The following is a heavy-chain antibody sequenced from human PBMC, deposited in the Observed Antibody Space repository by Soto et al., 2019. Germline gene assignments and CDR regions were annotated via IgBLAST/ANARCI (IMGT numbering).Heavy chain of an antibody. V-gene: IGHV3-11*05. D-gene: IGHD2-8*02. Sequence: QVQLVESGGGLVKPGGSLRLSCAASGFTFSAYYISLLRQAPGKGLEWVSYISSIFRYTNYADSVKGRCTISRDNAKNSLYLQMNSLRAEDTAGYYCARVPGGWYFDLWGRGTLVTGS. CDR3: ARVPGGWYFDL. CDR2: ISSIFRYT. CDR1: GFTFSAYY. J-gene: IGHJ2*01.